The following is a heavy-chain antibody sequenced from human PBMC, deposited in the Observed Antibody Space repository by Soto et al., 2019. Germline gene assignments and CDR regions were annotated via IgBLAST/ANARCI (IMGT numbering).Heavy chain of an antibody. CDR3: ARDFAYFDT. CDR2: VYHTGRT. CDR1: GGSFKSGSYS. J-gene: IGHJ4*02. V-gene: IGHV4-61*01. Sequence: SETLSLTCTVSGGSFKSGSYSWSWIRQPAGKGLEWIGYVYHTGRTSYNPSLKSRVSISMDTSKNQFSLNLDSVTAADTAVYFCARDFAYFDTWGQGTLVTVSS. D-gene: IGHD3-3*01.